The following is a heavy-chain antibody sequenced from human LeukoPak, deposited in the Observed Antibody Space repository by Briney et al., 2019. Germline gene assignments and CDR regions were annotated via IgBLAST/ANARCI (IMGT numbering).Heavy chain of an antibody. CDR2: IYPGDSDT. CDR3: ARRDNSGYYPDC. Sequence: GESLKISCKGSGYSFPSYWIDWVRQMPGKGLEWMGIIYPGDSDTRYSPSFQGQVTIAADKSTSTAYLQWSSLKASDTAMYYCARRDNSGYYPDCWGQGTLVTVSS. V-gene: IGHV5-51*01. CDR1: GYSFPSYW. D-gene: IGHD3-22*01. J-gene: IGHJ4*02.